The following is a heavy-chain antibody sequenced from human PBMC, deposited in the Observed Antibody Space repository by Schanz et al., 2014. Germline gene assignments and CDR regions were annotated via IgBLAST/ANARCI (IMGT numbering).Heavy chain of an antibody. J-gene: IGHJ4*02. D-gene: IGHD3-22*01. Sequence: QVQLVQSGGGVVQPGGSLRLSCAASGFTFTSYSMHWVRQAPGRGLEWVAFIRYDGSSKYYADSVRGRFTISRDDSKNPMYLQMNSLRPEDTAVYYCAKEDRNHNSDYVYWGQGTLVTVSS. CDR2: IRYDGSSK. CDR1: GFTFTSYS. CDR3: AKEDRNHNSDYVY. V-gene: IGHV3-30*02.